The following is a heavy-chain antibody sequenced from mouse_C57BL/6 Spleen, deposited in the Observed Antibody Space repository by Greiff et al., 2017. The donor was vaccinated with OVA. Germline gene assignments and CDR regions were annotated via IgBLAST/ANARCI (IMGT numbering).Heavy chain of an antibody. CDR2: IWGDGSK. CDR3: AISFYSNYVHYYALDY. D-gene: IGHD2-5*01. CDR1: GFSLTSYG. Sequence: QVQLKESGPGLVAPSQSLSITCTVSGFSLTSYGVSWVRQPPGKGLEWLGVIWGDGSKNYHSPLISRLSIITDNSKSQVFLKLNSLQTDDTATYYCAISFYSNYVHYYALDYWGQGTSVTVSS. J-gene: IGHJ4*01. V-gene: IGHV2-3*01.